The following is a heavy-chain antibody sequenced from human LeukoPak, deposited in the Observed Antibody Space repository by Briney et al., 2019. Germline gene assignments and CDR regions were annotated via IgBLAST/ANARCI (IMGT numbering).Heavy chain of an antibody. CDR3: ARAVGSSSS. CDR1: GFTFSNYW. J-gene: IGHJ5*02. Sequence: QPGGSLRLSCAASGFTFSNYWMHWVRQAPGKGLVWVSRINSDGSTTTYADSVKGRFTISRDNAKNSLDLQMNSLRAEDTAVYYCARAVGSSSSWGQGTLVTVSS. D-gene: IGHD6-6*01. CDR2: INSDGSTT. V-gene: IGHV3-74*01.